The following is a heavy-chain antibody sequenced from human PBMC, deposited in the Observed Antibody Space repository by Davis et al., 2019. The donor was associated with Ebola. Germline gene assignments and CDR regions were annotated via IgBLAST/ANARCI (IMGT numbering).Heavy chain of an antibody. CDR1: GFTFSSYG. V-gene: IGHV3-30*03. J-gene: IGHJ4*02. D-gene: IGHD1-26*01. CDR3: ARNTGGSYYRRAFDY. Sequence: GGSLRLSCAASGFTFSSYGMHWVRQAPGKGLEWVAVISYDGSNKYYADSVKGRFTISRDNAKNSLYLQMNSLRAEDTAVYYCARNTGGSYYRRAFDYWGQGTLVTVSS. CDR2: ISYDGSNK.